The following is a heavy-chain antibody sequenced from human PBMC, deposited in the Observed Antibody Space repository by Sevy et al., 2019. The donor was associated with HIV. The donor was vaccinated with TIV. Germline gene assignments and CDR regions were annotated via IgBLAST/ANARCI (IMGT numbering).Heavy chain of an antibody. CDR1: GFKFDDYA. V-gene: IGHV3-9*01. CDR2: ITWHSYNI. Sequence: GGSLRLSCAASGFKFDDYAMHWVRRAPGKGLEWVSGITWHSYNIGYADSVKGRFTISRDNAKNSLYLQMNSLRTEDTALYYCARSRASYYGMDVWGQGTTVTVSS. J-gene: IGHJ6*02. D-gene: IGHD6-6*01. CDR3: ARSRASYYGMDV.